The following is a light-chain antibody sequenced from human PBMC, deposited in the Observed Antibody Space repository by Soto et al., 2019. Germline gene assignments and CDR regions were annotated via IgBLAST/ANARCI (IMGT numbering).Light chain of an antibody. CDR2: AAS. CDR3: QQLNSYPLT. J-gene: IGKJ4*01. Sequence: IPFTQSPSSLSASVGERLTLTCRASQGISSYLAWYQQKPGKAPKLLIYAASTLQSGVTSRFSGSGSGTDFTLTISSLQPEDFATYYCQQLNSYPLTVGEGTKVEIK. CDR1: QGISSY. V-gene: IGKV1-9*01.